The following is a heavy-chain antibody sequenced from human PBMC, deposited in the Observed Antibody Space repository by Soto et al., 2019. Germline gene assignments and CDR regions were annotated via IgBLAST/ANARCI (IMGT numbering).Heavy chain of an antibody. V-gene: IGHV3-23*01. CDR3: AKDLYVQPPSGWFDP. Sequence: GGSLRLSCAASGFSFERYGMSWVRQAPGKGLEWVSFIGGSGRRGGITYYAWSVKGRFTISRDNSKNTLFLQMMSLRAEDTAVYYCAKDLYVQPPSGWFDPWGQGTVVTVSS. CDR2: IGGSGRRGGIT. J-gene: IGHJ5*02. CDR1: GFSFERYG. D-gene: IGHD1-26*01.